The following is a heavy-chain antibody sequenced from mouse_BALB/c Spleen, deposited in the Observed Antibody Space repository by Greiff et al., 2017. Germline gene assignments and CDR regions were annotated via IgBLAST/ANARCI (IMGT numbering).Heavy chain of an antibody. J-gene: IGHJ4*01. D-gene: IGHD1-1*01. CDR2: IYPGDGDT. CDR1: GYAFSSYW. Sequence: VQLVESGAELVRPGSSVKISCKASGYAFSSYWMNWVKQRPGQGLEWIGQIYPGDGDTNYNGKFKGKATLTADKSSSTAYMQLSSLTSEDSAVYFCARRTLLLRDYAMDYWGQGTSVTVSS. V-gene: IGHV1-80*01. CDR3: ARRTLLLRDYAMDY.